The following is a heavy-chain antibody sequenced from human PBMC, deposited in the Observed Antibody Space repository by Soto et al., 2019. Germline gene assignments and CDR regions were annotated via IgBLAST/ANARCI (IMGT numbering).Heavy chain of an antibody. CDR2: IYYSGST. Sequence: QVQLQESGPGLVKPSETLSLTCTVSGGSISSYYWSWILQPPVKGLEWLGFIYYSGSTNYNTSLKSRVTISVDTSKNQFSLKLSSVKAADTAVYYCARDWGYYSKGGCYFDLWGRGTLVTVSS. J-gene: IGHJ2*01. CDR1: GGSISSYY. V-gene: IGHV4-59*01. CDR3: ARDWGYYSKGGCYFDL. D-gene: IGHD4-4*01.